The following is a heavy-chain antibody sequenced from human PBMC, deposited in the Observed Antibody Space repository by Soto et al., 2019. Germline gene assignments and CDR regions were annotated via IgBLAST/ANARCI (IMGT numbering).Heavy chain of an antibody. V-gene: IGHV1-69*05. Sequence: SVKVSCKASGGTFSSYAISWVRQAPGQGLEWMGGIIPIFGSTNYAQKFQGRVTMTRDTSTSTVYMELSSLRSEDTAVYYCARNLELYLSNHYQCYGMYVCGKGTTVTVSA. CDR2: IIPIFGST. CDR3: ARNLELYLSNHYQCYGMYV. D-gene: IGHD2-8*02. CDR1: GGTFSSYA. J-gene: IGHJ6*04.